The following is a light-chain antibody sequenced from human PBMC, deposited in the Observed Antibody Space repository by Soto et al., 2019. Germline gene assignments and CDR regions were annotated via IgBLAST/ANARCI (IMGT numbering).Light chain of an antibody. CDR1: SSDFGGYNY. V-gene: IGLV2-11*01. Sequence: QSALTQPRSVSGSPGQSITISCSGTSSDFGGYNYVSWYQQHPGKAPKLIIYDVTKRPSGVPDRFSGSKSGNTASLTISGLQAEDEADYYCCSYAGRYTPYVFATGTKVPS. J-gene: IGLJ1*01. CDR2: DVT. CDR3: CSYAGRYTPYV.